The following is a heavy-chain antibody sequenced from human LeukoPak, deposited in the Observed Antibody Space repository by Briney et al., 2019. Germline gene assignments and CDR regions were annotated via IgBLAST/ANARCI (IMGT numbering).Heavy chain of an antibody. CDR2: INSDGSST. V-gene: IGHV3-74*01. Sequence: PGGSLRLSCAASGFTFRSYWMHWVRQAPGKGLVWVSRINSDGSSTSYADYVKGRFTISRDNAKNTLYLQMNSLRAEDTAVYYCTRENFYDSSGCDYWGQGTLVTVSS. J-gene: IGHJ4*02. D-gene: IGHD3-22*01. CDR1: GFTFRSYW. CDR3: TRENFYDSSGCDY.